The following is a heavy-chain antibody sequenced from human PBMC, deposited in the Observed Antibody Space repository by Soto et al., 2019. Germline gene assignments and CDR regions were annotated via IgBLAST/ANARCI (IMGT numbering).Heavy chain of an antibody. Sequence: QITLKESGPTLVKPTQTLTLTCTFSGFSRSTSGVCVGWIRQPPGKALEGLALIYWDDDKRYCPSLKNRLTITKDTSKNQVVLTMTNMDPVDTATYYCAHSKTGHIDYWGQGTLVTVSS. CDR2: IYWDDDK. D-gene: IGHD1-1*01. J-gene: IGHJ4*02. CDR3: AHSKTGHIDY. CDR1: GFSRSTSGVC. V-gene: IGHV2-5*02.